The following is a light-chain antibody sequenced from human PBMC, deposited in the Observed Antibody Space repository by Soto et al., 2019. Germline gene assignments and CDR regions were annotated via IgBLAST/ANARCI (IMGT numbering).Light chain of an antibody. J-gene: IGKJ2*01. Sequence: EMVMTQSPATLSVSPGEGVTLSCRASHSVNTNLAWYQQKPGQAPRLLFFDASTRATGIPARFSGSGSGTDFTLTISGLQSEDFAVYYCQQYHNWPYTFGRGTNLEIK. V-gene: IGKV3-15*01. CDR1: HSVNTN. CDR2: DAS. CDR3: QQYHNWPYT.